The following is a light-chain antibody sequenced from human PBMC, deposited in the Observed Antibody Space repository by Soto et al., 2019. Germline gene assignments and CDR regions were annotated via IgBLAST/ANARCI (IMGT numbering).Light chain of an antibody. Sequence: DIQMTQSPSSLSASVGDRVTITCRASQSISSYLHWYQQKPGKAPKLLIYAASSLQSGVPSRFSGSGSGTDFTLTISSLQPEDFATYYCQQSYNTPWTFGQGTKVEIE. CDR2: AAS. CDR1: QSISSY. CDR3: QQSYNTPWT. J-gene: IGKJ1*01. V-gene: IGKV1-39*01.